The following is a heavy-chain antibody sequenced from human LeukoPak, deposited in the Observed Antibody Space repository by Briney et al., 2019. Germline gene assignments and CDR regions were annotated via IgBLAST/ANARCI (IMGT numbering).Heavy chain of an antibody. D-gene: IGHD2-2*01. J-gene: IGHJ4*02. CDR2: ISYDGSNK. V-gene: IGHV3-30*18. CDR1: GFTSSSYG. Sequence: GGSLRLSCVASGFTSSSYGMHWVRQAPGKGLEWVAVISYDGSNKYYADSVKGRFTISRDNSKNTLYLQMNSLRAEDTAVYYCAKWGSCSSTSCPDYWGQGTLVTVSS. CDR3: AKWGSCSSTSCPDY.